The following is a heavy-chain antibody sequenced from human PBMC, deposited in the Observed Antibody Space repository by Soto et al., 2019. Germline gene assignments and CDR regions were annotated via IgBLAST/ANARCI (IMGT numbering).Heavy chain of an antibody. J-gene: IGHJ4*02. V-gene: IGHV1-18*01. Sequence: QVHLVQSGAEVKKPGTSVKVSCKGAGYAFTTYGITWVRQAPGQGLEWMGWISAHNGNTNYAQKLQGRVTVTRDTSTSTAYMELSSLRSDDTAVYYCARGRYGDYWGQGALVTVSS. CDR2: ISAHNGNT. CDR3: ARGRYGDY. D-gene: IGHD1-26*01. CDR1: GYAFTTYG.